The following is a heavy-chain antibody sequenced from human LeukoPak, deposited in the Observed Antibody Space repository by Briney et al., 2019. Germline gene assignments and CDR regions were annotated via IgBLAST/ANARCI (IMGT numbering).Heavy chain of an antibody. CDR1: GGSISSYY. Sequence: SETLSLTCAVSGGSISSYYWSWIRQPPGKGLEWIGYIYYSGSTNYNPSLKSRVTISVDTSKNQFSLKLSSVTAADTAVYYCARQSTGFDYWGQGTLVTVSS. CDR2: IYYSGST. D-gene: IGHD4-17*01. J-gene: IGHJ4*02. V-gene: IGHV4-59*08. CDR3: ARQSTGFDY.